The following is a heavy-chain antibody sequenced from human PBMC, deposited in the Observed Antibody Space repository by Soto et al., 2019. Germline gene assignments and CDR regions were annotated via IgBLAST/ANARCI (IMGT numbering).Heavy chain of an antibody. CDR2: IRASGDSP. CDR1: GFTFSNYV. J-gene: IGHJ4*02. D-gene: IGHD3-9*01. V-gene: IGHV3-23*01. CDR3: AKVLSNINERFDS. Sequence: GGSLRLSCVASGFTFSNYVMSWVRQAPGKGLEWVSGIRASGDSPYYVDSVKGRFAISRDNSKNTLYLQMNSLRAEDTAVYYCAKVLSNINERFDSWGQGTLVTVSS.